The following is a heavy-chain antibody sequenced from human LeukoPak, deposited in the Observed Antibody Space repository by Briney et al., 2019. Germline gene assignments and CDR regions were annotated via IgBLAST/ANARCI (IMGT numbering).Heavy chain of an antibody. CDR2: ISGSDYST. J-gene: IGHJ6*03. V-gene: IGHV3-23*01. Sequence: GGSLRLSCAASGFTFSSYAMSWVRQAPGKGLEWVSGISGSDYSTYYADSVKGRFTISRDNSKNTLSLQMNSLRVGDASVYYCAKGGGSPRHYYYYYMDVWGKGTTVTVSS. CDR3: AKGGGSPRHYYYYYMDV. CDR1: GFTFSSYA. D-gene: IGHD2-2*01.